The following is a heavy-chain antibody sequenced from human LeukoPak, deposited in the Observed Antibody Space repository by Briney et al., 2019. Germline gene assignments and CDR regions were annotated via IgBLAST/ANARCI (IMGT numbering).Heavy chain of an antibody. J-gene: IGHJ4*02. V-gene: IGHV4-39*01. D-gene: IGHD3-22*01. CDR3: ARKRDSSGYYWELYHFDY. CDR2: IYYSGST. Sequence: SETLSLTCTVSGGSISSSSYYWGWIRQPPGKGLEWIGSIYYSGSTYYNPSLKSRVTISVDTSKNQFSLKLSSVTAADTAVYYCARKRDSSGYYWELYHFDYWGQGTLVTVSS. CDR1: GGSISSSSYY.